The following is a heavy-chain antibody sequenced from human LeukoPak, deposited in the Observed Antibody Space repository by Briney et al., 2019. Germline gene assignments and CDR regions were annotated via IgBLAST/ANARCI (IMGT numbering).Heavy chain of an antibody. CDR1: GGSFSGYY. D-gene: IGHD6-13*01. CDR2: INHSGST. CDR3: ARLNVFSYRSDY. J-gene: IGHJ4*02. Sequence: PSETLSLTCAVYGGSFSGYYWTWIRQPPGKGLEWIGEINHSGSTNYNPSLKSRLTISVDTSKNQFSLKLSSVTAADTAVYYCARLNVFSYRSDYWGQGTLVTVSS. V-gene: IGHV4-34*01.